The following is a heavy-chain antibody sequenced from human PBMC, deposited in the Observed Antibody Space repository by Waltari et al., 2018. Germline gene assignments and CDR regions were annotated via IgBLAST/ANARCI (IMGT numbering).Heavy chain of an antibody. Sequence: VQLIQSGPDVKKPGASVKVSCEASGYTFTDYLIHWVRQAPGQGLGWMGWGTPKTGGTCFPQNLQGRLTLTRETSINTVYMELTGLRPDDTAESALYYCAREKDGSGTYTLDHWGQGTLVTVSS. V-gene: IGHV1-2*02. CDR2: GTPKTGGT. J-gene: IGHJ4*02. CDR3: YYCAREKDGSGTYTLDH. CDR1: GYTFTDYL. D-gene: IGHD3-10*01.